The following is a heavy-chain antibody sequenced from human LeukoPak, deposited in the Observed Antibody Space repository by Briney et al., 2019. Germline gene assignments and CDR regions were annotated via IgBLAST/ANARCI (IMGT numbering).Heavy chain of an antibody. V-gene: IGHV1-2*02. CDR1: GYTFTGYY. J-gene: IGHJ6*03. Sequence: GASVKLSCKASGYTFTGYYMHWVRQAPGQGLEWMGWINPNSGGTNYAQKFQGRVTMTRDTSISTAYMELSRLRSDDTAVYYCARDLATMILYYYMDVWGKGTTVTVSS. CDR2: INPNSGGT. CDR3: ARDLATMILYYYMDV. D-gene: IGHD3-22*01.